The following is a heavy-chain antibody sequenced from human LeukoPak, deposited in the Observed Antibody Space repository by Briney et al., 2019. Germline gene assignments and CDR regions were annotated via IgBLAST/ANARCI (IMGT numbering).Heavy chain of an antibody. V-gene: IGHV3-23*01. J-gene: IGHJ3*01. D-gene: IGHD2-8*01. CDR1: GFTFSSYA. CDR3: AKNIVLIVYAPIV. CDR2: INPGGGST. Sequence: GGSLRLSCAASGFTFSSYAMIWVGQAPGEGLEGVSVINPGGGSTYYADSVKGPFTISRDNSKNTLYLQMNSLGADDTAVYYCAKNIVLIVYAPIVWGQGTMVTVSS.